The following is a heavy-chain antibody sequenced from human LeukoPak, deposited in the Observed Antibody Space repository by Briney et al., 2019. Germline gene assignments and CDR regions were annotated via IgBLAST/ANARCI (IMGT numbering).Heavy chain of an antibody. D-gene: IGHD6-6*01. CDR1: GYSFTSYW. J-gene: IGHJ5*02. CDR2: IYPDDSDT. V-gene: IGHV5-51*01. Sequence: PGESLKISCKGSGYSFTSYWIGWVRQMPGKGLEWMGIIYPDDSDTRYSPSFQGQVTISADKSISTAYLQWSSLKASDTAMYYCARSGSSSSEPDWFDPWGQGTLVTVSS. CDR3: ARSGSSSSEPDWFDP.